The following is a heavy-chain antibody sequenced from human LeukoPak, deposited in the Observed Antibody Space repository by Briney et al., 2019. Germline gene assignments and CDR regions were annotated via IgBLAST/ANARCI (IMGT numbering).Heavy chain of an antibody. CDR2: ISYDGSNK. J-gene: IGHJ4*02. D-gene: IGHD3-9*01. Sequence: GGSLRLSCAASGFTFSSYGMHWVRQAPGKGLEWVAVISYDGSNKYYADSVKGRFTISRDNSKNSLYLQMNSLRAEDTAVYYCARDLVPYYDILTGYWGYWGQGTLVTVSS. V-gene: IGHV3-30*03. CDR3: ARDLVPYYDILTGYWGY. CDR1: GFTFSSYG.